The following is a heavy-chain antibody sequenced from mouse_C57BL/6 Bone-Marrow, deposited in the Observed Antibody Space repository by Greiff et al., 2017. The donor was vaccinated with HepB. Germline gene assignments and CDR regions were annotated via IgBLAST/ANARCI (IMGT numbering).Heavy chain of an antibody. Sequence: QVQLQQPGAELVRPGTSVKLSCKASGYTFTSYWMHWVKQRPGQGLEWIGVIDPSDSYTNYNQKFKGKATLTVDTSSSTAYMQLSSLTSEDSAVYYCAREKSDYGWFAYWGQGTLVTVSA. CDR1: GYTFTSYW. CDR2: IDPSDSYT. CDR3: AREKSDYGWFAY. V-gene: IGHV1-59*01. J-gene: IGHJ3*01. D-gene: IGHD1-1*02.